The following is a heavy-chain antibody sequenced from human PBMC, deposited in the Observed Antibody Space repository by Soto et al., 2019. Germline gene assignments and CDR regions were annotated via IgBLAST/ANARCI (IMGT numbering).Heavy chain of an antibody. Sequence: SETLSLTCTVPGGSISSGDYYWSWIRQPPGKGLEWIGYIYYSGSTYYNPSLKSRVTISVDTSKNQFSLKLSSVTAADTAVYYCAGDKIVATKIGDYYYGMDVWGQGTTVTVSS. CDR3: AGDKIVATKIGDYYYGMDV. CDR2: IYYSGST. D-gene: IGHD5-12*01. V-gene: IGHV4-30-4*01. J-gene: IGHJ6*02. CDR1: GGSISSGDYY.